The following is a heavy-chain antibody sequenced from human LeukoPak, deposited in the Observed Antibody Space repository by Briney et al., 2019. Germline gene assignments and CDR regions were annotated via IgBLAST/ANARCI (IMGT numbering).Heavy chain of an antibody. Sequence: ASVEVSCKASGYIFTSFYMHWVRQAPGQGLEWMGIINPSGGNTGYAQKFQGRVTMTRDTSTSTVYMELSSLRSEDTAVYYCARGGTGTTGRNWFDSWGQGTLVTVSS. CDR3: ARGGTGTTGRNWFDS. J-gene: IGHJ5*01. CDR1: GYIFTSFY. CDR2: INPSGGNT. V-gene: IGHV1-46*01. D-gene: IGHD1-7*01.